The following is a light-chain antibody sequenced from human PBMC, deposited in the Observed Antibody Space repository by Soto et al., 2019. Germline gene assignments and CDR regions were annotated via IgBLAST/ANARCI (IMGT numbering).Light chain of an antibody. Sequence: QSVLTQPASVSGSPGQSITISCAGTGGDIGAYNYVSWYQQHPGKAPKLIIYEVFRRPSGISNRFSGSKSGNTASLTISTLQAEDEADYHCSSYTTSNTVVFGGGT. CDR1: GGDIGAYNY. CDR3: SSYTTSNTVV. CDR2: EVF. J-gene: IGLJ3*02. V-gene: IGLV2-14*01.